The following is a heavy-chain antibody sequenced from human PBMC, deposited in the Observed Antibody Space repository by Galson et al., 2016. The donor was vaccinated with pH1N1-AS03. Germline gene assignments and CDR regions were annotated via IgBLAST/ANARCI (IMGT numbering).Heavy chain of an antibody. CDR1: GFTFSSYA. J-gene: IGHJ4*02. CDR3: AKYTIDWYDDY. CDR2: ISSTGSNT. Sequence: SLRLSCAASGFTFSSYAMTWVRQAPGRGLEWVSSISSTGSNTFYADSVMARFTISRDNSTNTLYLQMCSLRAEDTAVFYCAKYTIDWYDDYWGQGTLVIGSS. D-gene: IGHD6-19*01. V-gene: IGHV3-23*01.